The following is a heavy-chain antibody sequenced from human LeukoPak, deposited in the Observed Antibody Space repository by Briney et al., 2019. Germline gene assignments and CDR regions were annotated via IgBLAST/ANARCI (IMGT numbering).Heavy chain of an antibody. CDR2: INSGSSTI. J-gene: IGHJ6*03. CDR3: ARGKYYYYYYYMDV. Sequence: GGSLRLSCAASGFTFSSYIMNWVRQPPGKGLEWVSYINSGSSTIYYADSVKGRFTISRDNAKNSLYLQMNSLRAEDTAVYYCARGKYYYYYYYMDVWGKGITVTVSS. CDR1: GFTFSSYI. V-gene: IGHV3-48*04.